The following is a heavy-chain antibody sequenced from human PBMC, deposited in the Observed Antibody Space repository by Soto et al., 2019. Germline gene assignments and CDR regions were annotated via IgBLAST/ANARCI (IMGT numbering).Heavy chain of an antibody. CDR3: ARRENYYDSSGFYYPYYYGMDV. V-gene: IGHV4-39*01. D-gene: IGHD3-22*01. CDR1: GGSISSSSDY. J-gene: IGHJ6*02. Sequence: SETLSLTCTVSGGSISSSSDYWGWIRQPPGKVLEWFGSIYYSGSTYYNPSLKSRVTISVDTSKNQFSLKLSSVTAADTAVYYCARRENYYDSSGFYYPYYYGMDVWGQGTTVNVS. CDR2: IYYSGST.